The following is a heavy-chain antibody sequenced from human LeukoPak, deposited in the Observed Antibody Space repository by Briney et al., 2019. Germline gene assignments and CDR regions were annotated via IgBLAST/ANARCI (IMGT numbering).Heavy chain of an antibody. CDR2: INPNSGGT. D-gene: IGHD1-26*01. CDR3: AREDPIVGASFDY. CDR1: GYTFTGYY. J-gene: IGHJ4*02. Sequence: ASVKVSCKASGYTFTGYYMHWVRQAPGQGLEWMGWINPNSGGTNHAQKFQGRVTMTRDTSISTAYMELSRLRSDDMAVYYCAREDPIVGASFDYWGQGTLVTVSS. V-gene: IGHV1-2*02.